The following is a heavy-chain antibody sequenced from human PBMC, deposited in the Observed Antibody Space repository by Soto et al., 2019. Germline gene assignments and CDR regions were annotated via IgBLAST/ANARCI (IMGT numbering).Heavy chain of an antibody. CDR1: GFAFSNQG. D-gene: IGHD3-3*01. CDR3: AKVESGEHEDFYS. CDR2: ISHDGQNI. V-gene: IGHV3-30*18. J-gene: IGHJ5*02. Sequence: QEQLVESGGGVVQPGRSLRLSCAASGFAFSNQGMHWVRRAPGKGLEWVALISHDGQNIYYADSVKGRFAVSRDNSKNILFLQLSILRLNDTAVYYCAKVESGEHEDFYSWGLGTMVTVSS.